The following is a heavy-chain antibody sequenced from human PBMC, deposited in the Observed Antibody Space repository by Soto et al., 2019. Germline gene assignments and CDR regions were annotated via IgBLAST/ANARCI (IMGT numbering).Heavy chain of an antibody. J-gene: IGHJ6*02. CDR3: ARDPRPPSGWLGFWEYGMDV. Sequence: ASVKVPCKASGYTFTGNYIHWVRQAPGQGLEGMGWVNPDNGGTTSAQKFQGRVTMTRDTSVTTAYMELSRLTSADTAVYYCARDPRPPSGWLGFWEYGMDVWGQGTPVTVSS. V-gene: IGHV1-2*02. CDR1: GYTFTGNY. D-gene: IGHD3-3*01. CDR2: VNPDNGGT.